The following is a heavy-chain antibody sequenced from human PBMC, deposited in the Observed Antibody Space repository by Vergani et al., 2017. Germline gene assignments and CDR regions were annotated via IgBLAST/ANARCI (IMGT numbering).Heavy chain of an antibody. CDR3: AKANPRNSGYDYLYYYHAMDV. Sequence: EVQLLESGGDLVQPGGSLRLSCAASGFTFNHYAMNWVRQAPGKGLEWVSGISGSGGSTYYAGSVKGRFTISRDSAKNTLYLQMNSLRAGYTAVYYCAKANPRNSGYDYLYYYHAMDVWGQGTTVTVSS. D-gene: IGHD5-12*01. CDR2: ISGSGGST. V-gene: IGHV3-23*01. J-gene: IGHJ6*02. CDR1: GFTFNHYA.